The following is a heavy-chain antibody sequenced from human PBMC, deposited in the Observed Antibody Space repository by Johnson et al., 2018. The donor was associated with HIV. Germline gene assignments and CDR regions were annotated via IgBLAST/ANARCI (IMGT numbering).Heavy chain of an antibody. J-gene: IGHJ3*02. D-gene: IGHD6-19*01. CDR1: GFTFDDYG. Sequence: EVQLVESGGGVVRPGGSLRLSCAASGFTFDDYGMSWVRQAPGKGLECVSGINWNGGSTGYADSVEGRFHISRDNSKNTLYLQMNSLRAEDTAVYYCAKVQSGWYVGADAFDIWGQGTMVTVSS. CDR2: INWNGGST. CDR3: AKVQSGWYVGADAFDI. V-gene: IGHV3-20*04.